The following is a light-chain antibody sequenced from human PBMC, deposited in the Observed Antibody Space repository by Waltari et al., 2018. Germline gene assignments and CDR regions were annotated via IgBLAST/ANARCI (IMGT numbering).Light chain of an antibody. CDR1: SFLYSSKNKNY. CDR2: WAS. J-gene: IGKJ1*01. Sequence: SFLYSSKNKNYLAWYQQKPGQPPKLLIYWASTRESGVPDRFSGSVSGTDFTLTISSLQAEDVAVYYCQHYYSPPWTFGQGTKVEIK. V-gene: IGKV4-1*01. CDR3: QHYYSPPWT.